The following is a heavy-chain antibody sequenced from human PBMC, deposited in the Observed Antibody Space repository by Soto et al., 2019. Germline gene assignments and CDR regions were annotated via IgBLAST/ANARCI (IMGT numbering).Heavy chain of an antibody. J-gene: IGHJ6*02. Sequence: GGSLRLSCAASGFTFSSYAMSWVRQAPGKGLEWVSAISGSGGSTYYADSVKGRFTISRDNSKNTLYLQMNSLRAEDTAVYYCAKQGIAARPRYYYGMDVWSQGTTVTVSS. CDR1: GFTFSSYA. CDR3: AKQGIAARPRYYYGMDV. CDR2: ISGSGGST. V-gene: IGHV3-23*01. D-gene: IGHD6-6*01.